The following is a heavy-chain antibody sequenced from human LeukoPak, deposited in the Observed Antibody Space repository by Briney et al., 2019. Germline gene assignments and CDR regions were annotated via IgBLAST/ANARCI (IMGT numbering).Heavy chain of an antibody. CDR1: GFTFDDYA. J-gene: IGHJ4*02. CDR3: AKDKWLLSYYFDY. V-gene: IGHV3-9*01. D-gene: IGHD3-3*01. CDR2: ISWNSGSI. Sequence: GRSLRLSCAASGFTFDDYAMHWVRQAPEKGVEWVSGISWNSGSIGYADSVKGRFTISRDNAKNSLYLQMNSLRAEDTALYYCAKDKWLLSYYFDYWGQGTLVTVSS.